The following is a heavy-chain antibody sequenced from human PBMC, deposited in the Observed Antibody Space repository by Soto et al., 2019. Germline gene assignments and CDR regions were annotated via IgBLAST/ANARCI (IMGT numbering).Heavy chain of an antibody. CDR3: ARTYYYDSSGYYYEYYYYGMDV. CDR1: GYTFTSYG. V-gene: IGHV1-18*01. CDR2: ISAYNGNT. D-gene: IGHD3-22*01. Sequence: ASVKVSCKASGYTFTSYGISWVRQAPGQGLEWMGWISAYNGNTNYAQKLQGRVTMTTDTSTSTAYMELRSLRSDDTAVYYCARTYYYDSSGYYYEYYYYGMDVWGQGTTVTVSS. J-gene: IGHJ6*02.